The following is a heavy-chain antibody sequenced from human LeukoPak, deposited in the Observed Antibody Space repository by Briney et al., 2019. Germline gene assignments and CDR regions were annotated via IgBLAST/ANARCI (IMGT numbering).Heavy chain of an antibody. V-gene: IGHV4-38-2*02. CDR3: ARVGSSDSHYDF. J-gene: IGHJ4*02. CDR1: GSSITSVSY. Sequence: SSETLSLTCTVSGSSITSVSYWAWIRQTPEKGLVRIGSLSHSGATYYTPSLTSRLSTSVDTSNNRFSLTLRSVTAADTAVYYCARVGSSDSHYDFWGPGTLVTVSS. CDR2: LSHSGAT. D-gene: IGHD3-10*01.